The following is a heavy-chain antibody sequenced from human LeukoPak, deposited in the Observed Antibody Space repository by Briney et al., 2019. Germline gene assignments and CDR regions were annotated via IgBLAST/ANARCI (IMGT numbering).Heavy chain of an antibody. V-gene: IGHV3-7*03. Sequence: PGGSLRLSCAASGFTFSSYWMNWVRRAPGKGLEWVANIKQDESEKYYVDSVKGRFTISRDNAKNSRYLQMNSLRAEDTAVYYCARVAFRSSSYISGIDYWGQGTLVTVSS. CDR3: ARVAFRSSSYISGIDY. CDR2: IKQDESEK. J-gene: IGHJ4*02. CDR1: GFTFSSYW. D-gene: IGHD6-6*01.